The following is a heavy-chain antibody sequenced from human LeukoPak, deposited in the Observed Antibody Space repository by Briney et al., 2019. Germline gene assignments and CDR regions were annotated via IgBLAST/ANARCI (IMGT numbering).Heavy chain of an antibody. CDR2: ISYIGST. V-gene: IGHV4-59*08. J-gene: IGHJ4*02. CDR1: GDSFSSHY. D-gene: IGHD3-22*01. Sequence: SETLSLTCVVSGDSFSSHYWTWIRQSPGKGLEWIGYISYIGSTNYNPSLKSRVTISIDTSKNRFSLNLNFVTAADTTVYYCASPRSGYRYTFDYWGQGALVTVSS. CDR3: ASPRSGYRYTFDY.